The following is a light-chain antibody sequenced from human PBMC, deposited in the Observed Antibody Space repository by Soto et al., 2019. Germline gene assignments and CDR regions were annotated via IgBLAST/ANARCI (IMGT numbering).Light chain of an antibody. CDR2: GAS. CDR1: QSVSSSY. J-gene: IGKJ1*01. CDR3: QQYGSSSDT. V-gene: IGKV3-20*01. Sequence: EIVLTQSPGTLSLSPGERATLSCRASQSVSSSYLAWYQQKPGQAPRLLIYGASSRATGIPDRFSGSGSGTDFTLTISRLEPEDFAVYYCQQYGSSSDTFGQGT.